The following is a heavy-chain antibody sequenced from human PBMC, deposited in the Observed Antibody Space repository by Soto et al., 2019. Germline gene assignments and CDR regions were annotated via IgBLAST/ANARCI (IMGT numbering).Heavy chain of an antibody. V-gene: IGHV3-33*01. J-gene: IGHJ4*02. CDR2: IWYDGSNK. Sequence: GGSLRLSCAASGFTFSSYGMHWVRQAPGKGLEWVAVIWYDGSNKYYADSVKGRFTISRDNSKNTLYLQMNSLRAEDTAVYYCAREDLGVDWDTNPVDYWGQGTLVTVSS. D-gene: IGHD5-18*01. CDR3: AREDLGVDWDTNPVDY. CDR1: GFTFSSYG.